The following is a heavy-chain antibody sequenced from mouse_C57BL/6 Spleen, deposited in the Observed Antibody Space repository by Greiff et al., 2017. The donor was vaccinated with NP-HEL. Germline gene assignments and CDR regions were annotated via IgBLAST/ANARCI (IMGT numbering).Heavy chain of an antibody. D-gene: IGHD2-3*01. V-gene: IGHV14-2*01. CDR1: GFNIKDYY. CDR2: IDPEDGET. CDR3: ARSRMGTWFAY. Sequence: EVKVEESGAELVKPGASVKLSCTASGFNIKDYYMHWVKQRTEQGLEWIGRIDPEDGETKYAPKFQGKATITAATSSNTAYLQLSSLTSEDTAVYYCARSRMGTWFAYWGQGTLVTVSA. J-gene: IGHJ3*01.